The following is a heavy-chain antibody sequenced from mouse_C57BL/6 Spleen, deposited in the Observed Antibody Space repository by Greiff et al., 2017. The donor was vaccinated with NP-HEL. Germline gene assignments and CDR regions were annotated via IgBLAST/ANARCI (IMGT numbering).Heavy chain of an antibody. CDR3: ASYSNYDWYFDV. V-gene: IGHV1-53*01. Sequence: QVQLKQPGTELVKPGASVKLSCKASGYTFTSYWMHWVKQRPGQGLEWIGNINPSNGGTNYNEKFKSKATLTVDKSSSTAYMQLSSLTSEDSAVYYCASYSNYDWYFDVWGTGTTVTVSS. D-gene: IGHD2-5*01. J-gene: IGHJ1*03. CDR2: INPSNGGT. CDR1: GYTFTSYW.